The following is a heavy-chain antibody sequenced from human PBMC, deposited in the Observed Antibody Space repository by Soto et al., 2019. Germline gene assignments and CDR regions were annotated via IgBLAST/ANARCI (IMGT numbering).Heavy chain of an antibody. CDR1: GDSVSSNSAA. V-gene: IGHV6-1*01. CDR3: ARGIFGVVISRYYYMDV. CDR2: TYYRSKWYN. J-gene: IGHJ6*03. Sequence: PSQTLSLTCAISGDSVSSNSAAWNWIRQSPSRGLEWLGRTYYRSKWYNDYAVSVKSRITINPDTSKNQFSLQLNSVTPEDTAVYYCARGIFGVVISRYYYMDVWGKGTTVTVSS. D-gene: IGHD3-3*01.